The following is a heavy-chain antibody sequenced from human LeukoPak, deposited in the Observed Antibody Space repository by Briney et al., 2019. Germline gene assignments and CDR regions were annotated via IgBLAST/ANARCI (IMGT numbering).Heavy chain of an antibody. CDR3: ARAGGSAVYYDSSAWFDP. CDR1: GYTFTSYD. Sequence: ASVKVSCKASGYTFTSYDINWVRQATGQGLEWMGWMNPNSGNTGYAQKFQGRVTMTRNTSISTAYMELSSLRSEDTAVYYCARAGGSAVYYDSSAWFDPWGQGTLVTVSS. D-gene: IGHD3-22*01. J-gene: IGHJ5*02. CDR2: MNPNSGNT. V-gene: IGHV1-8*01.